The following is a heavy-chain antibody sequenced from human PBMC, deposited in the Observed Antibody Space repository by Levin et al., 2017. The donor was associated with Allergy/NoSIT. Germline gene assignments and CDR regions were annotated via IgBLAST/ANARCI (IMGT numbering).Heavy chain of an antibody. D-gene: IGHD3-22*01. V-gene: IGHV4-30-2*01. J-gene: IGHJ6*02. Sequence: PSETLSLTCAVSGGSISSGGYSWSWIRQPPGKGLEWIGYIYHSGSTYYNPSLKSRVTISVDRSKNQFSLKLSSVTAADTAVYYCARADSKWLLSPRWFGQQDYGMDVWGQGTTVTVSS. CDR3: ARADSKWLLSPRWFGQQDYGMDV. CDR1: GGSISSGGYS. CDR2: IYHSGST.